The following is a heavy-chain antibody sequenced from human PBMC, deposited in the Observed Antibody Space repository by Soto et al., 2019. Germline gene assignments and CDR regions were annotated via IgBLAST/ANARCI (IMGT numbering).Heavy chain of an antibody. CDR3: ASSTYYYGSGSFHFDY. Sequence: ASVKVSCKASGYTFTSYGISWVRQAPGQGLEWMGWISAYNGNTNYAQKLQGRVTMTTDTSTSTAYMELRSLRSDDTAVYYCASSTYYYGSGSFHFDYWGQGALVTVSS. J-gene: IGHJ4*02. V-gene: IGHV1-18*04. CDR1: GYTFTSYG. D-gene: IGHD3-10*01. CDR2: ISAYNGNT.